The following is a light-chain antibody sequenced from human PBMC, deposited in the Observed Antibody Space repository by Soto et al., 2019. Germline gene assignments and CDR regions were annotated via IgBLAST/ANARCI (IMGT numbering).Light chain of an antibody. V-gene: IGKV1-5*03. Sequence: DLQMTQSPSTLSASVGDRVTITCRASQSISSWLAWYQQKPGKAPNLLIYKASSLESGVPSRFSGSGSGTEFTLTISSLQPDDFATDDCQQYNRWGTFGQGTKVDIK. J-gene: IGKJ1*01. CDR1: QSISSW. CDR3: QQYNRWGT. CDR2: KAS.